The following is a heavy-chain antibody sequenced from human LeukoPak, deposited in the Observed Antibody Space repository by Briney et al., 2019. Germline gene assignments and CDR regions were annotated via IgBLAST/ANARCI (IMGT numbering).Heavy chain of an antibody. D-gene: IGHD3-22*01. CDR1: GFTFSSYW. V-gene: IGHV3-74*01. J-gene: IGHJ4*02. CDR2: INSDGSST. Sequence: GGSLRLSCAASGFTFSSYWMHWVRQAPGKGLVWVSRINSDGSSTSYADSVKGRFTISRDNAKNTLYLQMNSLRAEDTAVYYCARDEENYYDSSGYVHWGQGTLVTVSS. CDR3: ARDEENYYDSSGYVH.